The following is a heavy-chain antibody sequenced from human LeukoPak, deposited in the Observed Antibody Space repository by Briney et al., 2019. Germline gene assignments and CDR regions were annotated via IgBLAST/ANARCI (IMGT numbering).Heavy chain of an antibody. V-gene: IGHV4-4*07. CDR1: GGSISSYY. CDR2: IYTSGST. Sequence: PSETLSLTCTVSGGSISSYYWSWIRQPAGKGLEWIGRIYTSGSTNYNPSLKSRVTMSVDTSKNQFSLKLGSVTAADTAVYYCARSQPSSSWHADAFDIWGQGTMVTVSS. D-gene: IGHD6-13*01. J-gene: IGHJ3*02. CDR3: ARSQPSSSWHADAFDI.